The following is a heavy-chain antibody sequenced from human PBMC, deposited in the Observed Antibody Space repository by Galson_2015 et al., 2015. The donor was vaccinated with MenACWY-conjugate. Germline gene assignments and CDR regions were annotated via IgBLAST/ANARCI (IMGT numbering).Heavy chain of an antibody. Sequence: SLRLSCAASGFTFSNYAMRWVRQAPGKWLEWVSAISDSGDTTFYADSVKGRFTISRDNSKNTLYMQMNSLRAGDTAMYYCAKDKGWTTRVRGIIIMEIDYWGQGALVTVSS. J-gene: IGHJ4*02. V-gene: IGHV3-23*01. D-gene: IGHD3-10*01. CDR3: AKDKGWTTRVRGIIIMEIDY. CDR2: ISDSGDTT. CDR1: GFTFSNYA.